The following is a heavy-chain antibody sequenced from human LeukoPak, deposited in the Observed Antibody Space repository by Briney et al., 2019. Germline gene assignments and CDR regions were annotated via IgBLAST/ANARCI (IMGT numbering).Heavy chain of an antibody. D-gene: IGHD6-6*01. CDR3: ARAFSSFWPIDY. CDR1: GFAFSSYA. V-gene: IGHV3-23*01. J-gene: IGHJ4*02. CDR2: ISGSGGST. Sequence: PGGSLRLSCAASGFAFSSYAMSWVRQAPGKGLEWVSGISGSGGSTYYADSVKGRFTISRDNSKNSLYLQMNSLRAEDTALYYCARAFSSFWPIDYWGQGTLVTVSS.